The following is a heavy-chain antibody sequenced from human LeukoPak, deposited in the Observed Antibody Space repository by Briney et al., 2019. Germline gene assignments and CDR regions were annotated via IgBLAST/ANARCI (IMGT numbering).Heavy chain of an antibody. Sequence: ASVKVSCKASGYTCTSYDINWVRQATGQGLEWMGWMNPNSGNTGYAQKLQGRVTMTRNTSISTDYMELSSLRSEDTAVYYCARGHGLLWFGESQFDYWGQGTLVTVSS. CDR3: ARGHGLLWFGESQFDY. J-gene: IGHJ4*02. D-gene: IGHD3-10*01. CDR1: GYTCTSYD. CDR2: MNPNSGNT. V-gene: IGHV1-8*01.